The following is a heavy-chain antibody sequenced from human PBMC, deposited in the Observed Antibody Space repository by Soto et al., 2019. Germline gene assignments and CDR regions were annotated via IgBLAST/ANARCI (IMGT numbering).Heavy chain of an antibody. CDR3: VHYYDTGDYLTYGMDV. CDR2: IYSGGQS. Sequence: EVQLAESGGSLIQPGGSLRLSCAASGFSVSDNYMSWVRPAPGKGLEWVSVIYSGGQSFYADSVKGRFSTSRDNTKNTLFLQMNSLRAEDTAVYHCVHYYDTGDYLTYGMDVWGQGTTVTVS. D-gene: IGHD3-22*01. CDR1: GFSVSDNY. V-gene: IGHV3-53*01. J-gene: IGHJ6*02.